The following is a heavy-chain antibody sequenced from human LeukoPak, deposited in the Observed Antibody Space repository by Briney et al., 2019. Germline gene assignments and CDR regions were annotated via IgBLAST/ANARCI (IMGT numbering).Heavy chain of an antibody. D-gene: IGHD1-7*01. V-gene: IGHV3-53*01. CDR3: AKDYNGELRDY. CDR1: GFTVSSNY. J-gene: IGHJ4*02. Sequence: GGSLRLSCAASGFTVSSNYMSWVRQAPGKGLEWVSVIYSGGSTYYADSVKGRFTISRDNSKNTLYLQMNSLRAEDTAVYCCAKDYNGELRDYWGQGTLVTVSS. CDR2: IYSGGST.